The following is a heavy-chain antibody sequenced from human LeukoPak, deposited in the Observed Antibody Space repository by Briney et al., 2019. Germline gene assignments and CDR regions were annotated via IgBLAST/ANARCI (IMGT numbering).Heavy chain of an antibody. CDR1: GGSISSYY. Sequence: SETLSLTCTVSGGSISSYYWSWIRRPAGKGLEWIGRINTSGSTNYNPSLKSRVTISVDKSKNQFSLKLSSVTAADTAVYYCARDIYYDSSEDAFDIWGQGTMVTVSS. J-gene: IGHJ3*02. CDR2: INTSGST. D-gene: IGHD3-22*01. CDR3: ARDIYYDSSEDAFDI. V-gene: IGHV4-4*07.